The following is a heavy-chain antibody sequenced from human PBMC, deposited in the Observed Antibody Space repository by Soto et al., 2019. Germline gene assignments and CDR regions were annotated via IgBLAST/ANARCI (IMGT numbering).Heavy chain of an antibody. CDR2: ISGSGTST. D-gene: IGHD3-9*01. V-gene: IGHV3-48*03. CDR3: ASKIVTPGYHYYDY. J-gene: IGHJ4*02. Sequence: GGSLRLSCAASGFSFSSCEMSWVRQAPGKGLEWVSYISGSGTSTQYSDSVKGRFTISRDNAKNSLHLQMNSLGAEDTAVYYCASKIVTPGYHYYDYWGQGTLVTVSS. CDR1: GFSFSSCE.